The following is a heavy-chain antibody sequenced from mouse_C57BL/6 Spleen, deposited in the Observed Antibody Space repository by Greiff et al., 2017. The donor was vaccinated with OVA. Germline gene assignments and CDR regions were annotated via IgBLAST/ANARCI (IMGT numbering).Heavy chain of an antibody. Sequence: VKLQQPGAELVRPGTSVKLSCKASGYTFTSYWMHWVKQRPGQGLEWIGVIDPSDSYTNYNQKFKGKATLTVDTSSSTAYMQLSSLTSEDSAVYYCARGGRLYAMDYWGQGTSVTVSS. J-gene: IGHJ4*01. CDR2: IDPSDSYT. V-gene: IGHV1-59*01. CDR3: ARGGRLYAMDY. CDR1: GYTFTSYW.